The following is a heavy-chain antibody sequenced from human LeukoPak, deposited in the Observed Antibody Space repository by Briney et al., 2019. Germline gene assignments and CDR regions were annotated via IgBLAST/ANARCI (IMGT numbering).Heavy chain of an antibody. D-gene: IGHD2-2*01. Sequence: GGSLRVSCAASGFTFSDAWMSWVRQAPGKGLEWVGRIKSKTDGGTTDYAAPVKGRFTISRDNSKNTLYLQMNSLKTEDTAVYYCTTDQVIVVPAARRINWFDPWGQGTLVTVSS. CDR1: GFTFSDAW. V-gene: IGHV3-15*01. CDR2: IKSKTDGGTT. J-gene: IGHJ5*02. CDR3: TTDQVIVVPAARRINWFDP.